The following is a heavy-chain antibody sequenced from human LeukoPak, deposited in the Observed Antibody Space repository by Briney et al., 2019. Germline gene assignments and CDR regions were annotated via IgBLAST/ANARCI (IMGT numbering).Heavy chain of an antibody. D-gene: IGHD4-17*01. V-gene: IGHV4-59*01. J-gene: IGHJ1*01. CDR3: ARDYGDYGYLQH. Sequence: PSETLSLTCTVSGGSISSYYWSWIRQPPGKGLEWIGYIYYSGSTNYNPSLKSRVTISVDTSKNQFSLKLSSVTAADTAVYYCARDYGDYGYLQHWGQGTLPTVSS. CDR2: IYYSGST. CDR1: GGSISSYY.